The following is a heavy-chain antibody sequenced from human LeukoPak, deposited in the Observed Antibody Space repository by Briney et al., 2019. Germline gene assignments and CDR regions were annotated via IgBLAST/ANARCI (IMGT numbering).Heavy chain of an antibody. CDR1: GFTFSKYW. J-gene: IGHJ6*02. CDR3: ARAYFGVVIVGGMDV. D-gene: IGHD3-3*01. Sequence: PGGSLRLSCAAPGFTFSKYWMSWVRQAPGKGLEWVANIQQDGSEKYYVDSVKGRFTISRDNAKNSLYLQMNSLRAEDSAVYYCARAYFGVVIVGGMDVWGQGTTVTVSS. V-gene: IGHV3-7*01. CDR2: IQQDGSEK.